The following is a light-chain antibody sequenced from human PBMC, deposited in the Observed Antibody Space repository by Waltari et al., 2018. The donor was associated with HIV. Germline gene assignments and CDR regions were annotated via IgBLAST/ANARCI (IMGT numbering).Light chain of an antibody. CDR3: QQRSNLPLT. J-gene: IGKJ4*01. Sequence: EIVLTQSPATLSLSPGERATLSCSASQSVSSYLAWYKHKPGQAPRLLIYDVSKRATGIPARFSGSGSGADFTLTISSLEPEDFAVYYCQQRSNLPLTFGGGTKVEIK. CDR2: DVS. V-gene: IGKV3-11*01. CDR1: QSVSSY.